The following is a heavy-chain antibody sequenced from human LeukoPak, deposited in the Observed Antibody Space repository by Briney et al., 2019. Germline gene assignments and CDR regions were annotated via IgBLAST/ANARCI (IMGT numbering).Heavy chain of an antibody. CDR2: IYSGGNT. V-gene: IGHV3-66*01. J-gene: IGHJ3*02. CDR3: MWFGKLLPDDGFDI. D-gene: IGHD3-10*01. CDR1: GFTVSSSY. Sequence: PGGSLRLSCAASGFTVSSSYMNWVRQAPGKGLEWVSVIYSGGNTYYADSVKDRFTISRDNSKNTLYLQMNSLRAEDTAVYYCMWFGKLLPDDGFDIWGQGTMVTVSS.